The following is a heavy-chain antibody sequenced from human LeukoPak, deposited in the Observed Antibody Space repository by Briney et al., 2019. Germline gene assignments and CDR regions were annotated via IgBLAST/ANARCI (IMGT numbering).Heavy chain of an antibody. J-gene: IGHJ5*02. D-gene: IGHD5-24*01. CDR1: GDSFGNSYC. CDR3: ARGSDDYKLGNH. CDR2: IYSSEYT. Sequence: SETLSLSCTVSGDSFGNSYCWTWVRQPPGKRPEWIGTIYSSEYTYYNPSLRSRATISADTSNNLFSLKLISVTAADTAVYYCARGSDDYKLGNHWGHGTLVTVSS. V-gene: IGHV4-39*01.